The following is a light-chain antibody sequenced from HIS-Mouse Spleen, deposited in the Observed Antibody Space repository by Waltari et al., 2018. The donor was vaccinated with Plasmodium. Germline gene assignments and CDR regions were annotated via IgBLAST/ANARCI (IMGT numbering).Light chain of an antibody. CDR3: YSTDSSGNHRV. Sequence: SYELTQPPSVSVSPGQTARITCPGDALPTKYAYWYQQKSGQAPVLVIYEDSKRPSGSPEGFCGCRSGTMATLTISGAQVEDEADYYCYSTDSSGNHRVFGGGTKLTVL. J-gene: IGLJ3*02. CDR1: ALPTKY. CDR2: EDS. V-gene: IGLV3-10*01.